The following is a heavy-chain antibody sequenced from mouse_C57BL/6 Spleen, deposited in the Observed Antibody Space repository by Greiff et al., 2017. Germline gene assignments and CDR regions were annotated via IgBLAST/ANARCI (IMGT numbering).Heavy chain of an antibody. CDR2: IDPSDSYT. Sequence: VQLQQPGAELVKPGASVKLSCKASGYTFTSYWMQWVKQRPGQGLEWIGEIDPSDSYTNYNQKFKGKATLTVDTSSSTAYMQRSSLTSEDSAVYYCARGKKNYGGSFDVWGTGTTVTVSS. V-gene: IGHV1-50*01. CDR3: ARGKKNYGGSFDV. J-gene: IGHJ1*03. CDR1: GYTFTSYW. D-gene: IGHD1-1*02.